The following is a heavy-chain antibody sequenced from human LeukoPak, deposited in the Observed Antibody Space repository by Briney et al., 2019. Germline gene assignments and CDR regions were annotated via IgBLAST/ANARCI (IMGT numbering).Heavy chain of an antibody. CDR2: IYTSGST. CDR1: GGSINSGSYY. Sequence: SETLSLTCTVSGGSINSGSYYCSWIRQPAGKGLEWNGRIYTSGSTNYNPALKSRVTISVDTSKNQFSLKLSSVTAADTAVYYCARGVHIAAAGYYYYYYMDVWGKGTMVTISS. V-gene: IGHV4-61*02. J-gene: IGHJ6*03. CDR3: ARGVHIAAAGYYYYYYMDV. D-gene: IGHD6-13*01.